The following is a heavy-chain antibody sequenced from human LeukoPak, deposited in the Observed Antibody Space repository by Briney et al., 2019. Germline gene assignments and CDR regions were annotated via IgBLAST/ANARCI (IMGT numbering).Heavy chain of an antibody. CDR2: MNPNSGST. J-gene: IGHJ3*02. V-gene: IGHV1-8*01. Sequence: ASVKVSCKASVYTFTNHDFNWMRQATGQGLEWMGWMNPNSGSTGYAQKFQGRVTMTRDTSLSTAYMELSSLTSDDTAVYYCARDGRGAAAADDPLDIWGQGTTVTVSS. CDR3: ARDGRGAAAADDPLDI. CDR1: VYTFTNHD. D-gene: IGHD6-13*01.